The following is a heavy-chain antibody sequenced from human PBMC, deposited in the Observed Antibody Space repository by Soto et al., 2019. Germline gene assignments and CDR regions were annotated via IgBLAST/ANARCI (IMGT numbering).Heavy chain of an antibody. CDR3: ARSKGSSVYYYYGMDV. D-gene: IGHD6-6*01. V-gene: IGHV5-51*01. CDR2: IYPGDSDT. J-gene: IGHJ6*02. CDR1: GYSFTSYW. Sequence: PGESLKISCKGSGYSFTSYWIGWVRQMPGKGLEWMGIIYPGDSDTRYSPSFQGQVTTSADKSISTAYLQWSSLKASDTAMYYCARSKGSSVYYYYGMDVWGQGTTVTVSS.